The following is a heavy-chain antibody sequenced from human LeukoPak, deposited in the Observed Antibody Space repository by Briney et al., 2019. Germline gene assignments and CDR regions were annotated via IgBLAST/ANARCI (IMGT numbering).Heavy chain of an antibody. J-gene: IGHJ5*01. CDR1: GGSITSHF. CDR3: ARLVWLGESPGSWFDS. D-gene: IGHD3-10*01. CDR2: IHYSGST. V-gene: IGHV4-59*11. Sequence: SETLSLTCSDSGGSITSHFWSWIRQPPGKGLEWIGYIHYSGSTNYNPSLKSRVTISPDTSKNQLFLKLNSVTAADTAVYYCARLVWLGESPGSWFDSWGQGTLVTVSS.